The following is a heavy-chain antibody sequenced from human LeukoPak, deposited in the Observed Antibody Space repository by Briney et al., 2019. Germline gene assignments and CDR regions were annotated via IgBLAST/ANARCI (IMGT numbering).Heavy chain of an antibody. J-gene: IGHJ4*02. D-gene: IGHD3-22*01. CDR1: GYTFTGYY. CDR2: ISPNSGGT. V-gene: IGHV1-2*06. Sequence: ASVKVSCKASGYTFTGYYMHRVRQAPGQGLEWMGRISPNSGGTNYAQKFQGRVTMTRDTSISTAYMELSRLRSDDTAVYYCARENYYDSNESLDYWGQGTLVTVSS. CDR3: ARENYYDSNESLDY.